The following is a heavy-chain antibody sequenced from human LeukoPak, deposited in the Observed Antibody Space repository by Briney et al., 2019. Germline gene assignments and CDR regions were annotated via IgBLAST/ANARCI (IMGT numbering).Heavy chain of an antibody. CDR2: IKQDGSEK. CDR3: ARGDDYSKPHFDY. J-gene: IGHJ4*02. Sequence: PGGSLRLSCAASGFTFSSYWMSWVRQAPGKGLEWVANIKQDGSEKYYVDSVKGRFTISRDNAKNSLYLQMNSLRAEDTAVYYCARGDDYSKPHFDYWGQGTLVTVSS. CDR1: GFTFSSYW. V-gene: IGHV3-7*01. D-gene: IGHD4-11*01.